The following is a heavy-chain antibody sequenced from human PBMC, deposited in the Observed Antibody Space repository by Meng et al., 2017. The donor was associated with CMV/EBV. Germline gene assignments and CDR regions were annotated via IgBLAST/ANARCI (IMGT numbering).Heavy chain of an antibody. CDR3: ARSPPGAILYYFDY. Sequence: ASCYTFTSYGISWVRQAPGQGLEWMGWISAYNGSTNYAQKLQGRVTMTTDTSTSTAYMELRSLRSDDTAVYYCARSPPGAILYYFDYWGQGTLVTVSS. V-gene: IGHV1-18*01. CDR2: ISAYNGST. J-gene: IGHJ4*02. CDR1: CYTFTSYG. D-gene: IGHD3-10*01.